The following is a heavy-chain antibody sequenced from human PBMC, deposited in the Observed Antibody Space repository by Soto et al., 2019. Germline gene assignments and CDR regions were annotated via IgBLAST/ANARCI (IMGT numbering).Heavy chain of an antibody. J-gene: IGHJ5*02. Sequence: SETLSLTCTVSGGAISTYYWTWIRQTAGKGLEWIGRIYSSGSTKYNPALQSRVTMSLDTSNNRFSLRLTSVTAADTAVYYCARGQRFSDWFDPWGQGTLVTVSS. D-gene: IGHD3-3*01. CDR2: IYSSGST. V-gene: IGHV4-4*07. CDR1: GGAISTYY. CDR3: ARGQRFSDWFDP.